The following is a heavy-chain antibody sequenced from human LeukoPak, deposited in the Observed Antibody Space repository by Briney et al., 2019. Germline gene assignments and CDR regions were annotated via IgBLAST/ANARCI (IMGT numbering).Heavy chain of an antibody. CDR3: ARVPWRGDNWFDP. Sequence: SETLSLTCTVSGGSISSGGYYWSWIRQHPGKGLEWIGYIYYSGSTYYNPSLKSRVTISVDTSKNQFSLKLSSVAAADTAVYYCARVPWRGDNWFDPWGQGTLVTVSS. D-gene: IGHD3-3*01. CDR2: IYYSGST. CDR1: GGSISSGGYY. J-gene: IGHJ5*02. V-gene: IGHV4-31*03.